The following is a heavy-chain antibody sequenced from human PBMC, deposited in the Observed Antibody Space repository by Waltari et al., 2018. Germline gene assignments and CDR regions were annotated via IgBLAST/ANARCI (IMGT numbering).Heavy chain of an antibody. Sequence: QVQLVQSGAEVKKPGSSVKVSCKASGGTFSSYAISWVRQAPGQGLEWLGRVTPTLGIANYEQKFQGRVTITADKSTSTAYMELSSLRSEDTAVYYCARASRGSSDDYYGMDVWGQGTTVTVSS. D-gene: IGHD2-15*01. V-gene: IGHV1-69*09. CDR3: ARASRGSSDDYYGMDV. CDR2: VTPTLGIA. J-gene: IGHJ6*02. CDR1: GGTFSSYA.